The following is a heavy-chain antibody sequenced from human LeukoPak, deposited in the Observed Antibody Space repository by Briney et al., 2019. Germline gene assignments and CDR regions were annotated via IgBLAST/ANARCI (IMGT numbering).Heavy chain of an antibody. D-gene: IGHD4-11*01. CDR3: ARDQGDYSSQFYYYYGMDV. V-gene: IGHV1-18*01. CDR1: GYTFTSYG. CDR2: ISAYNGNT. J-gene: IGHJ6*02. Sequence: ASVKVSCKASGYTFTSYGISWVRQAPGQGLEWMGWISAYNGNTNYAQKLQGRVTMTTDTSTSTAYMELRSLGSDDTAVYYCARDQGDYSSQFYYYYGMDVWGQGTTVTVSS.